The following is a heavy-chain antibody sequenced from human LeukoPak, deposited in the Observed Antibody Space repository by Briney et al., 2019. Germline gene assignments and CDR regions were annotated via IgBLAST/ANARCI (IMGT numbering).Heavy chain of an antibody. D-gene: IGHD6-19*01. Sequence: SQTLSLTRAISGDSVSSNSAAWNWIRQSPSRGLEWLGRTYYRSKWYNDYAVPVKSRITINPDTSKNQFSLQLNSVTPEDTAVYYCARDLYVAVAGTFDYWGQGTLVTVSS. J-gene: IGHJ4*02. CDR3: ARDLYVAVAGTFDY. CDR1: GDSVSSNSAA. V-gene: IGHV6-1*01. CDR2: TYYRSKWYN.